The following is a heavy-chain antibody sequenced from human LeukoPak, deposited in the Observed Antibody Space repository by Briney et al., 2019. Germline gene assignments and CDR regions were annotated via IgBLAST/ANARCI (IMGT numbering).Heavy chain of an antibody. CDR2: IKQDGSQK. D-gene: IGHD1-1*01. J-gene: IGHJ4*02. CDR3: TRWRLGGSNTDDGFDY. Sequence: PGRSLRLSCAASGFTFSSYGMHWVRQAPGKGLEWVANIKQDGSQKYYVDSVKGRFSISRDNAKNSLYLQMNSLKTEDTAVYYCTRWRLGGSNTDDGFDYWGQGTLVTVSS. CDR1: GFTFSSYG. V-gene: IGHV3-7*03.